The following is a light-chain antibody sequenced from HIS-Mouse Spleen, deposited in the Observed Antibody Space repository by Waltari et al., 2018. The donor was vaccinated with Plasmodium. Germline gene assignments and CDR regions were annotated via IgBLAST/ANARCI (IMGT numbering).Light chain of an antibody. CDR2: AAS. CDR3: QQYYSYLLT. Sequence: AIRMTQSPSSFSASTGDGVNITCRASQGISSYLAWYQQKPGKAPKLLIYAASTLQSGVPSRFSGSGSGTDFTLTISCLQSEDFATYYCQQYYSYLLTFGGGTKVEIK. CDR1: QGISSY. V-gene: IGKV1-8*01. J-gene: IGKJ4*01.